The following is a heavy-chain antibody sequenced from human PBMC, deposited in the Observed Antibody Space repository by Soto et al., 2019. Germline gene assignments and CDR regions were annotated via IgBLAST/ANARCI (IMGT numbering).Heavy chain of an antibody. J-gene: IGHJ4*02. CDR2: INPSGGST. D-gene: IGHD5-12*01. Sequence: GASVKVSCKASAYTFTSYYMHWVRQAPGQGLEWMGIINPSGGSTSYAQKFQGRVTMTRDTSTSTVYMELSSLRSEDTAVYYCARGPLSGYDSKGPNDYSGQAPLVTVSS. CDR3: ARGPLSGYDSKGPNDY. V-gene: IGHV1-46*01. CDR1: AYTFTSYY.